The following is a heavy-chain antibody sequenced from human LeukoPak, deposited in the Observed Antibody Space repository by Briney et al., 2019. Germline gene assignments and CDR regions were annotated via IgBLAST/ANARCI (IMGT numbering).Heavy chain of an antibody. V-gene: IGHV3-30*18. D-gene: IGHD3-22*01. Sequence: GRSLRLSCAGSGFTFSSYGMHWVRQAPGKGLEWVAVISYDGSNKYYADSVKGRFTISRDNSKNTLYLQMNSLRAEDTAVYYCAKAGGDSSGKTHDYWGQGTLVTVSS. CDR1: GFTFSSYG. CDR2: ISYDGSNK. J-gene: IGHJ4*02. CDR3: AKAGGDSSGKTHDY.